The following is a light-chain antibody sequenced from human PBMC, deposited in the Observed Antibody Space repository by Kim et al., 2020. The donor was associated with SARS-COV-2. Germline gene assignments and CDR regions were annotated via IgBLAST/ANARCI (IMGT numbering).Light chain of an antibody. V-gene: IGKV1-39*01. Sequence: DIQMTQSPSSLSASVGDRVTITCQASQNIRNYLTWYQQKPGRAPKLLIHAASNLQRGVPSRFSGSGSGTVFTLTISSLQPEDFAIYYCQQRYSTAWTFGQGTKVEIK. CDR1: QNIRNY. CDR2: AAS. CDR3: QQRYSTAWT. J-gene: IGKJ1*01.